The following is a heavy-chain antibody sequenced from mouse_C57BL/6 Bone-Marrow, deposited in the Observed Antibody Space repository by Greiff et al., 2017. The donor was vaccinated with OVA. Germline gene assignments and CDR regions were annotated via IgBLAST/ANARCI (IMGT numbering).Heavy chain of an antibody. CDR2: IYPGSGST. J-gene: IGHJ3*01. D-gene: IGHD2-5*01. Sequence: QVQLQQPGAELVKPGASVKMSCKASGYTFTSYWITWVKQRPGQGLEWIGDIYPGSGSTNYNEKFKSKATLTVDTSSSTAYMQLSILTSEVSAVYYCARRYSNSWFAYWGQGTLVTVSA. CDR1: GYTFTSYW. V-gene: IGHV1-55*01. CDR3: ARRYSNSWFAY.